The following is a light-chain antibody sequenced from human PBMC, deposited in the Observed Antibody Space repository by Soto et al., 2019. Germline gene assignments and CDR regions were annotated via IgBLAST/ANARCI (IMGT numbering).Light chain of an antibody. J-gene: IGKJ5*01. V-gene: IGKV3-20*01. CDR2: GAS. CDR3: QQYGTSLP. CDR1: QSVSSSY. Sequence: PGERATLSRRASQSVSSSYLAWYQQKPGQAPRLLIYGASTRATGIPDRFSGSGSGTDFTLTISRLEPEDFAVYYCQQYGTSLPFGQGTRLEIK.